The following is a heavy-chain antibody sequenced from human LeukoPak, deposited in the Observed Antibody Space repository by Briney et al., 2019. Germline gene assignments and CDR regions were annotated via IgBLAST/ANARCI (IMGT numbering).Heavy chain of an antibody. CDR1: GFIFSNYW. J-gene: IGHJ4*02. D-gene: IGHD2-15*01. CDR3: ARHVLDCSGGTCYFCDY. CDR2: INQDGSEK. Sequence: PGGSLRLSCAASGFIFSNYWMSWVRQAPGKGLEWVANINQDGSEKYYVDSVKGRSTISRDNAKNSLYLQMNSLRAEDTAVYYCARHVLDCSGGTCYFCDYWGQGTLVTVSS. V-gene: IGHV3-7*03.